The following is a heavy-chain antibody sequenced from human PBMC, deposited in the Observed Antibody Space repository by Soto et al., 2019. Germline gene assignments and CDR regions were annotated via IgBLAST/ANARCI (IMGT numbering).Heavy chain of an antibody. Sequence: SETLSLTCAVSGGSISSSNWWSRVRQPPGKGLEWIGEIYHSGSTNYNPSLKSRVTISVDKSKNQFSLKLSSVTAADTAVYYCARGFSVYYGSGSYYNDYYYYYGMDVWGQGTTVTVSS. V-gene: IGHV4-4*02. D-gene: IGHD3-10*01. CDR1: GGSISSSNW. CDR2: IYHSGST. J-gene: IGHJ6*02. CDR3: ARGFSVYYGSGSYYNDYYYYYGMDV.